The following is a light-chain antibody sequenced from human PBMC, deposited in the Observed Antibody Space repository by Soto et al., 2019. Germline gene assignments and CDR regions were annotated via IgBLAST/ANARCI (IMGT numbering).Light chain of an antibody. CDR2: EGT. CDR1: SSDVWSYNL. CDR3: GSYASSXSYV. Sequence: QSFLSQPASVSGSPVQSITISCTGASSDVWSYNLVSWYQHHPGRAPKLMIYEGTNRPSGVSNRFAGSKSGNTASLTISGLQAEVEADYYCGSYASSXSYVLGSGTKVXV. V-gene: IGLV2-23*01. J-gene: IGLJ1*01.